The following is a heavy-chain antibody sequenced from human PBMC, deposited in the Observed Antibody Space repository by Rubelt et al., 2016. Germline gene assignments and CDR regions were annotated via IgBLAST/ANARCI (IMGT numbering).Heavy chain of an antibody. D-gene: IGHD3-16*01. Sequence: EVQLVESGGGLVQPGGSLRLSCAASGFTLSPYWMHWVRQVPGKGLVWVSRISSDGSITNYADSVKGRFTISRGNTKNTLYLQMNSLRAEDTAVYYCVRGGYDNGIFDLWGQGTLVTVSS. CDR2: ISSDGSIT. CDR1: GFTLSPYW. J-gene: IGHJ4*02. CDR3: VRGGYDNGIFDL. V-gene: IGHV3-74*02.